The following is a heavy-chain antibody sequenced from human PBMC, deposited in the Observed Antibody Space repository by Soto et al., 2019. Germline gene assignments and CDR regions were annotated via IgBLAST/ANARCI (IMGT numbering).Heavy chain of an antibody. CDR1: GGSFSGYY. CDR2: INHSGST. CDR3: ARAGDEYSGYVLNH. Sequence: SETLSLTCAVYGGSFSGYYWSLIRQPPGEGLEWIGEINHSGSTNYNPSLKSRVTMSVDTSKKQFSLNVSSVTAADTAVYYCARAGDEYSGYVLNHWDQGMLVTVSS. V-gene: IGHV4-34*01. D-gene: IGHD5-12*01. J-gene: IGHJ5*02.